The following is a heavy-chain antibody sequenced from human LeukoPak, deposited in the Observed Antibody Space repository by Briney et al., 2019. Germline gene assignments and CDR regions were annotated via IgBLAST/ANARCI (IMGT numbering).Heavy chain of an antibody. Sequence: ASVKVSCKASGYTFTSYGISWVRQAPGQGLEWMGWISAYNGNTNYAQKLQGRVTMTTDTSTSTAYMELRSLRSDDTAVYYCARVPLKSSSSYYFDYWGQGTLVTVSS. D-gene: IGHD6-6*01. V-gene: IGHV1-18*01. CDR1: GYTFTSYG. CDR2: ISAYNGNT. CDR3: ARVPLKSSSSYYFDY. J-gene: IGHJ4*02.